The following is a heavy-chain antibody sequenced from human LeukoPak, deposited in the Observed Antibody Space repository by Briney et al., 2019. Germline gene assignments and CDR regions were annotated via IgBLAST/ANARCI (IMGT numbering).Heavy chain of an antibody. CDR3: ASLARRVYVEYYFDY. Sequence: GGSLRLSCAASGVTVSSKDMSWVRQAPGKGLEWVSIIYSGGSTYYADSVKGRFTISRDNAKNSLYLQMNSLRAEDTAVYYCASLARRVYVEYYFDYWGQGTLVTVSS. D-gene: IGHD2-8*01. CDR2: IYSGGST. V-gene: IGHV3-53*01. CDR1: GVTVSSKD. J-gene: IGHJ4*02.